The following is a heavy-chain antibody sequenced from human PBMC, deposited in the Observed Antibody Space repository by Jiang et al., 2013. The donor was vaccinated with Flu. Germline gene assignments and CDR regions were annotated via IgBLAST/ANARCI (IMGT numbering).Heavy chain of an antibody. CDR1: GFTFSDYY. D-gene: IGHD2-21*02. Sequence: VQLLESGGGLVKPGGSLRLSCAASGFTFSDYYMSWIRQAPGKGLEWVSYISSSSSYTNYADSVKGRFTISRDNAKNSLYLQMNSLRAEDTAVYYCARDRVTGEHDYWGQGTLVTVSS. CDR2: ISSSSSYT. V-gene: IGHV3-11*06. J-gene: IGHJ4*02. CDR3: ARDRVTGEHDY.